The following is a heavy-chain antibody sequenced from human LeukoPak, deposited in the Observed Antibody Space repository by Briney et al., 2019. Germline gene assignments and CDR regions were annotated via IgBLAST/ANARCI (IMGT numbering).Heavy chain of an antibody. CDR1: GGSISSYY. CDR3: ARVDPDSSSTLEVFDY. D-gene: IGHD6-6*01. CDR2: IYYSGST. Sequence: SETLSLTCTVSGGSISSYYWGWIRQPPGKGLEWIGYIYYSGSTNYNPSLKSRVTISVDTSKNQFSLKLSSVTAADTAVYYCARVDPDSSSTLEVFDYWGQGTLVTVSS. J-gene: IGHJ4*02. V-gene: IGHV4-59*01.